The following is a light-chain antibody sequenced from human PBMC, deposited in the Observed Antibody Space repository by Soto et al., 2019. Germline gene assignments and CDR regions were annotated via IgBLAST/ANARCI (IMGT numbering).Light chain of an antibody. CDR3: QQHNKLHPVFT. CDR2: SAS. CDR1: QSVGRD. V-gene: IGKV3-15*01. Sequence: EIVMTQSPATLSVSPGERATLSCRASQSVGRDLAWYQQKPGQAPRLLIYSASTRLTRIPPRFSPSGSGTEFTHTISSLQSEDFAVYYCQQHNKLHPVFTFGPGTKVHIK. J-gene: IGKJ3*01.